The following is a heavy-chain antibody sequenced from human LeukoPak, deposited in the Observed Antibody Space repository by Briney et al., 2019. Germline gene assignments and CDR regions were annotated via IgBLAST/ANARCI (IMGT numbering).Heavy chain of an antibody. CDR3: TGVVVVVATLVDY. V-gene: IGHV3-73*01. D-gene: IGHD2-15*01. J-gene: IGHJ4*02. Sequence: GGSLRLSCAASGFTFSGSAMHWVRQASGKGLEWVGRIRSKANSYATAYAASVKCRFTISRDDSKNTAYLQMNSLKTEDTAVYYCTGVVVVVATLVDYWGQGTLVTVSS. CDR1: GFTFSGSA. CDR2: IRSKANSYAT.